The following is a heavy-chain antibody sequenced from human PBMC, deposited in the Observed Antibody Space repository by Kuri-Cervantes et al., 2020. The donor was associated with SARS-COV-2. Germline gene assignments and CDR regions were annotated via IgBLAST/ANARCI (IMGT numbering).Heavy chain of an antibody. CDR1: GGSISSSSYY. Sequence: CTVSGGSISSSSYYWGWIRQPPGKGLEWIGSIYYSGSTYYNPSLKSRVTISVDTSKNQFSLKLSSVTAADTAVYYCARHRYSYGTPDWFDPWGQGTLVTVSS. V-gene: IGHV4-39*01. CDR2: IYYSGST. CDR3: ARHRYSYGTPDWFDP. J-gene: IGHJ5*02. D-gene: IGHD5-18*01.